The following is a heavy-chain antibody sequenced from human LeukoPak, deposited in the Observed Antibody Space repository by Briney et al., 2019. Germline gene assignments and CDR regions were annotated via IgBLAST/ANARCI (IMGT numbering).Heavy chain of an antibody. CDR1: GYIFTSYW. V-gene: IGHV5-51*01. CDR2: IYPGDSDT. J-gene: IGHJ4*02. D-gene: IGHD3-10*01. Sequence: GESLKISFNCSGYIFTSYWIGWVRPMPGKGLEWVGIIYPGDSDTRYSPSFQGQVTISADKSISTAYLQWSSLKASDTAMFYCARGGTYGSGSYQWDYWGQGTLVTVSS. CDR3: ARGGTYGSGSYQWDY.